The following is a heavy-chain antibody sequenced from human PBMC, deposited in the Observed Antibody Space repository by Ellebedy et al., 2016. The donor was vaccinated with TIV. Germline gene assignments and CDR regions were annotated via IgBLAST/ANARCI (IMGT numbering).Heavy chain of an antibody. CDR2: IYSGGDT. V-gene: IGHV3-53*01. D-gene: IGHD3-3*01. J-gene: IGHJ4*02. CDR3: ARDESD. CDR1: GFNVADNY. Sequence: PGGSLRLSCAASGFNVADNYMTWIRQAPGKGLEWVSVIYSGGDTFYGDSVKGRFIVSRDDSKNTVYLQMNSLRDDDTGVYFCARDESDWGQGTLVTVSS.